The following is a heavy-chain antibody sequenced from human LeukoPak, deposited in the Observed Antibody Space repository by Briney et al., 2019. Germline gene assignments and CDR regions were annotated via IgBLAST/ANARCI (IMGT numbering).Heavy chain of an antibody. J-gene: IGHJ2*01. Sequence: SETLSLTCTVSGGSISSYYWSWIRQPPGKGLEWIGYIYYSGSTNYNPSLKSRVTISVDTSKNQFSLKLSSVTAADTAVYYCARDRGYYASSGRPRFDLWGRGTLVTVSS. CDR1: GGSISSYY. CDR2: IYYSGST. V-gene: IGHV4-59*01. D-gene: IGHD3-22*01. CDR3: ARDRGYYASSGRPRFDL.